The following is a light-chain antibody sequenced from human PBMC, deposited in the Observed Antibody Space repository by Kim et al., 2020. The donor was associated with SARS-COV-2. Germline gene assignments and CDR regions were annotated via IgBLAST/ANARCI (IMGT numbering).Light chain of an antibody. Sequence: PGKTASITCGGNNIGSKSVHWYQQKPGQAPVLVIYYDSDRPSGIPERFSGSNSGNTATLTISRVEAGDEADYYCQVWDSSSDHPVFGGGTQLTVL. V-gene: IGLV3-21*04. CDR3: QVWDSSSDHPV. J-gene: IGLJ2*01. CDR2: YDS. CDR1: NIGSKS.